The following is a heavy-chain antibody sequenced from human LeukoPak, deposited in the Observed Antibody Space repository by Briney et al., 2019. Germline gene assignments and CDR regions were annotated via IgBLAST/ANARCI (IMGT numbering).Heavy chain of an antibody. CDR2: INPSGGST. D-gene: IGHD3-22*01. V-gene: IGHV1-46*01. J-gene: IGHJ3*02. CDR3: ARDGRRDSSGYAFDI. CDR1: GGTFSSYA. Sequence: ASVKVSCKASGGTFSSYAISWVRQAPGQGLEWMGIINPSGGSTSYAQKFQGRVTMTRDTSTSTVYMELSSLRSEDTAVYYCARDGRRDSSGYAFDIWGQGTMVTVSS.